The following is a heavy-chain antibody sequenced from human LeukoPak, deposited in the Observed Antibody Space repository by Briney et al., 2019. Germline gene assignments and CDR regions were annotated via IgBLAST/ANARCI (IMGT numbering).Heavy chain of an antibody. Sequence: PWGSLRLSCVVSGFTFTNAWMSWVRQAPGKGLEWVGRIKDKNDGETTEYAAPVKDRFSISRDDSRNTLYLQMNSLKADDTAVYFCTTDPQWGHWGQGTLVTVSS. V-gene: IGHV3-15*01. CDR3: TTDPQWGH. J-gene: IGHJ4*02. CDR2: IKDKNDGETT. D-gene: IGHD1-26*01. CDR1: GFTFTNAW.